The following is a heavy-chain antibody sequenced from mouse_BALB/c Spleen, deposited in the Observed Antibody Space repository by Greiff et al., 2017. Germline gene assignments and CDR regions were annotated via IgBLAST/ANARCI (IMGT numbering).Heavy chain of an antibody. CDR3: SRDAYYYGSSSRYAMDY. V-gene: IGHV2-9*02. J-gene: IGHJ4*01. Sequence: VQLVESGPGLVAPSQSLSITCTVSGFSLTSYGVHWVRQPPGKGLEWLGVIWAGGSTNYNSALMSRLSISKDNSKSQVFLNMNSLQTDDTAMYYCSRDAYYYGSSSRYAMDYWGQGTSVTVSS. CDR1: GFSLTSYG. D-gene: IGHD1-1*01. CDR2: IWAGGST.